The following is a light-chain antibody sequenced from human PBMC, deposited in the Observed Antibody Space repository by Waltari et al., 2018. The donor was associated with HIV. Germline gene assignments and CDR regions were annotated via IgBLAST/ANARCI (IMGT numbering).Light chain of an antibody. CDR3: TSYISSATPV. V-gene: IGLV2-14*01. CDR1: SSDLVYYDS. Sequence: QSGLTQPASVSGSPGQSITISCTVSSSDLVYYDSVSWYQHHPGQAPKCILFEVSNRPSVTPTRFSGSKSGSTASLTISGLQAEDEAYYFCTSYISSATPVFGGGTKVTVL. J-gene: IGLJ3*02. CDR2: EVS.